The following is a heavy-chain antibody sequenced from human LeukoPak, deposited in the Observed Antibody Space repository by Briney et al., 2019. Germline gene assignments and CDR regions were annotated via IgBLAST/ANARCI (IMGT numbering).Heavy chain of an antibody. CDR2: ISSSRSTT. Sequence: GGSLRLSCAASGFTFSNYNMNWVRQAPGKGLEWVSYISSSRSTTYYADSVKGRFTISRDNSKNTLYLQMNSLRAEDTAVYYCARGSWNWFDPWGQGTLVTVSS. CDR1: GFTFSNYN. CDR3: ARGSWNWFDP. V-gene: IGHV3-48*01. D-gene: IGHD6-13*01. J-gene: IGHJ5*02.